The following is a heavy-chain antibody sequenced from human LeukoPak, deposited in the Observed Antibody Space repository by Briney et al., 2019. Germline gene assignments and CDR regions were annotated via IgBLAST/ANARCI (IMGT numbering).Heavy chain of an antibody. J-gene: IGHJ4*02. V-gene: IGHV3-21*01. CDR3: ARVHSGLFDY. CDR2: ITSSSTYI. CDR1: GFTFSSYS. D-gene: IGHD5-12*01. Sequence: PGGSLRLSCAASGFTFSSYSMNWVRQAPGKGLDWVSSITSSSTYIYYAESVKGRFTISRDNAKNSLYLQMNSLRAEDTAVYYCARVHSGLFDYWGQGTLVTVSS.